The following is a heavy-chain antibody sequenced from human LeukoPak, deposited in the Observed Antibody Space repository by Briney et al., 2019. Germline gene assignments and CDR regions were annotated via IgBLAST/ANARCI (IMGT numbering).Heavy chain of an antibody. CDR3: ARLYDYVWGSYRWHFDY. Sequence: SSETLSLTCAVYGGSFSGYYWSWIRQPPGKGLEWIGEINHSGSTNYNPSLKSRVTISVDTSKNQFSLKLSSVTAADTAVYYCARLYDYVWGSYRWHFDYWGHGTLVTVSS. J-gene: IGHJ5*01. V-gene: IGHV4-34*01. CDR1: GGSFSGYY. D-gene: IGHD3-16*02. CDR2: INHSGST.